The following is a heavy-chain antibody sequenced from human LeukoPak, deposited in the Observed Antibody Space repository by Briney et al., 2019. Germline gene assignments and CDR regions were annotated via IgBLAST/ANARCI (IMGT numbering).Heavy chain of an antibody. J-gene: IGHJ6*03. V-gene: IGHV3-48*04. CDR2: ISSSSSTI. Sequence: GGSLRLSCAASGFTFSSYSMNWVRQAPGKGLEWVSYISSSSSTIYYADSVKGRFTISRDNAKNSLYTQMNSLRAEDTAVYYCARGRSLPYYYYYMDVWGKGTTVTVSS. CDR3: ARGRSLPYYYYYMDV. CDR1: GFTFSSYS. D-gene: IGHD1-26*01.